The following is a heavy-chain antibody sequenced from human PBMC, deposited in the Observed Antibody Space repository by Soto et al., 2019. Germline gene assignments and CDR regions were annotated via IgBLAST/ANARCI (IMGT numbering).Heavy chain of an antibody. CDR2: VYWDDDK. Sequence: QITLNESGPALVKPTQTLTLTCTFSGFSLNTRDVGVGWIRQPPGKALEWLGVVYWDDDKTYSPSLKSRLPSTKDTPKNQVVLRMNKMDPVDTATYYCAHCRGGVASFWGQGTLVTVSS. J-gene: IGHJ4*02. D-gene: IGHD3-16*01. CDR3: AHCRGGVASF. V-gene: IGHV2-5*02. CDR1: GFSLNTRDVG.